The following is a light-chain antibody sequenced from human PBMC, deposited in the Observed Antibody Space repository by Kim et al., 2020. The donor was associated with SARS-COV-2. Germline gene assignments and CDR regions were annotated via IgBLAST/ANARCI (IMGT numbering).Light chain of an antibody. Sequence: QSALTQPRSVSGSPGQSVTISCTGTSSDVGGYNYVSWYQHHPAKAPKLIIYNVSKRPSGVPDRFSGSKSGNTASLTISGLQAEDEADYYCCSFAGSYTFVFGTGTKVTVL. V-gene: IGLV2-11*01. CDR3: CSFAGSYTFV. J-gene: IGLJ1*01. CDR1: SSDVGGYNY. CDR2: NVS.